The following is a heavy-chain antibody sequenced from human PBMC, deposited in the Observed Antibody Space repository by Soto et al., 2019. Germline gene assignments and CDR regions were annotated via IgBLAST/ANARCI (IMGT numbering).Heavy chain of an antibody. J-gene: IGHJ4*02. CDR1: GFSLSTSGVG. CDR3: AHMNVYYYDSSGYYYFVPTFFDY. V-gene: IGHV2-5*01. Sequence: VSGPTLVNPTQTLTLTCTFSGFSLSTSGVGVGWIRQPPGKALEWLALIYWNDDKRYSPSLKSRLTITKDTSKNQVVLTMTNTDPVDTATYYCAHMNVYYYDSSGYYYFVPTFFDYWGQGTLVTVSS. CDR2: IYWNDDK. D-gene: IGHD3-22*01.